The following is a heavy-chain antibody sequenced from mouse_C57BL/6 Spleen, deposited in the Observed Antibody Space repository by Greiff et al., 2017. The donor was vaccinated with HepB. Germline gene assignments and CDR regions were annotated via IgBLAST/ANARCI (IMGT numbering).Heavy chain of an antibody. J-gene: IGHJ2*01. CDR1: GYAFSSYW. D-gene: IGHD3-1*01. Sequence: QVQLQQSGAELVKPGASVKISCKASGYAFSSYWMNLVKQRPGKGLEWIGQIYPGDGDTNYNGKFKGKATLTADKSSSTAYMQLSSLTSEDSAVYFCARSGLQGYWGQGTTLTVSS. V-gene: IGHV1-80*01. CDR3: ARSGLQGY. CDR2: IYPGDGDT.